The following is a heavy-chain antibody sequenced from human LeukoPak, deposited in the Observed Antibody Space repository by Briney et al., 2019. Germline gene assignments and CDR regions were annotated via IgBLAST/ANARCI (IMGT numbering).Heavy chain of an antibody. CDR2: ISYDGSNK. V-gene: IGHV3-30-3*01. J-gene: IGHJ5*02. D-gene: IGHD5-18*01. Sequence: GRSLRLSCAASGFTFSSYAMHWVRQAPGKGLEWVAVISYDGSNKYYADSVKGRFTISRDNSKNTLYLQMNSLRAEDTAVYYCARDHYGYNLWGQGTLVTVSS. CDR1: GFTFSSYA. CDR3: ARDHYGYNL.